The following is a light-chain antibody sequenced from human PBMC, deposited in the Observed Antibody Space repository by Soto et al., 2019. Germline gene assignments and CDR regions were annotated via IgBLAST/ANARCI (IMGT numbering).Light chain of an antibody. V-gene: IGLV2-11*01. CDR3: CSYAGSRYV. J-gene: IGLJ1*01. Sequence: QSALTQPRSVSGSPGQSVTISCTGTSSDVGDYNYVSWYQQHPGKAPKLMIYDVSKRPSGVPDRFSGSKSGNTASLTISGLQAEDEADYYCCSYAGSRYVFGIGTKLTVL. CDR2: DVS. CDR1: SSDVGDYNY.